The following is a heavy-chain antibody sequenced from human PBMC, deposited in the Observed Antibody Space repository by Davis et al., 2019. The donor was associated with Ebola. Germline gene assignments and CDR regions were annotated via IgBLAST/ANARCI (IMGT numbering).Heavy chain of an antibody. D-gene: IGHD1-26*01. CDR1: GFTFSSYG. Sequence: PGGSLRLSCAASGFTFSSYGMHWVRQAPGKGLEWVAVIWYDGSNKYYADSVKGRFTISRDNSKNTLYLQMNSLRAEDTAVYYCARDPGATTFTYYYYGMDVWGQGTTVTVSS. J-gene: IGHJ6*02. CDR2: IWYDGSNK. V-gene: IGHV3-33*01. CDR3: ARDPGATTFTYYYYGMDV.